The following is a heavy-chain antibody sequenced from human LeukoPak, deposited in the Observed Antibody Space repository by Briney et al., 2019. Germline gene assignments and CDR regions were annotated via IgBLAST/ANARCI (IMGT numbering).Heavy chain of an antibody. CDR2: IPGRGGRT. D-gene: IGHD1-26*01. CDR3: AKEYTGTFSPFPSYFDN. J-gene: IGHJ4*02. V-gene: IGHV3-23*01. CDR1: GFTFSSYA. Sequence: GGSLRLSCAASGFTFSSYAMNRVREPPGKGLECVSAIPGRGGRTYYAGSVKGRSTISRDNSKNTLYLQMNSLRAEDTAIYYCAKEYTGTFSPFPSYFDNWGQGTLVTVSS.